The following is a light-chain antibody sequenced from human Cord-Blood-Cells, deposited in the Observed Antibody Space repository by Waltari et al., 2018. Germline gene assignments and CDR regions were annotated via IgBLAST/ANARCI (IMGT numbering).Light chain of an antibody. CDR3: CSYAGSSTVV. CDR1: SSAVGSYNL. Sequence: QSALTQPASVSGSPGQSITISCTGTSSAVGSYNLVSWYHQHPGKAPKLMIYEVSKRPSGVSNRFSGSKSGNTASLTISGLQAEDEADYYCCSYAGSSTVVFGGGTKLTVL. V-gene: IGLV2-23*02. CDR2: EVS. J-gene: IGLJ2*01.